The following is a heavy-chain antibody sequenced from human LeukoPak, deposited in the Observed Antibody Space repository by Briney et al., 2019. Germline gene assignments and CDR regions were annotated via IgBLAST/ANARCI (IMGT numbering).Heavy chain of an antibody. CDR2: ISGSGGST. V-gene: IGHV3-23*01. CDR1: GFTFSSYA. CDR3: AKDLYGSGWVVRYGMDV. J-gene: IGHJ6*02. D-gene: IGHD3-10*01. Sequence: PGGSLRLSCAASGFTFSSYAMSWVRQAPGKGLEWVSAISGSGGSTYYADSVKGRFTISRDNSKNTLYLQMNSLRAEDTAVYYCAKDLYGSGWVVRYGMDVWGQGTTVTVSS.